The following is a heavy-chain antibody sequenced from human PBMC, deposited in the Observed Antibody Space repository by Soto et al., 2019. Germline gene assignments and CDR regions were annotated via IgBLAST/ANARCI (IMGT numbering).Heavy chain of an antibody. CDR2: IYYSGST. D-gene: IGHD1-26*01. CDR1: GGSISSGGYY. J-gene: IGHJ4*02. CDR3: ARKGSIPVIVDY. Sequence: PSETLSLTCTVSGGSISSGGYYWSWIRQHPGKGLEWIGYIYYSGSTYYNPSLKSRVTISVDTSKNQFSLKLSSVTAADTAVYFFARKGSIPVIVDYGAQGTLDIVSS. V-gene: IGHV4-31*03.